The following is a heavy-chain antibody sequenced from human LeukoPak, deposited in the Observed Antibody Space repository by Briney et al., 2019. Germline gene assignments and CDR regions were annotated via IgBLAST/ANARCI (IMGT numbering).Heavy chain of an antibody. V-gene: IGHV3-30*18. CDR3: AKEAYLDIWYFDL. J-gene: IGHJ2*01. Sequence: PGGSLRLSCVASGFAFSSYSIHWVRQAPGRGLEWVAVFGTDGKTKLYADAVKGRFTISRDNSMNTLFLQMNSLRVEDTAVYYCAKEAYLDIWYFDLWGRGILVTVSS. CDR1: GFAFSSYS. CDR2: FGTDGKTK. D-gene: IGHD3-9*01.